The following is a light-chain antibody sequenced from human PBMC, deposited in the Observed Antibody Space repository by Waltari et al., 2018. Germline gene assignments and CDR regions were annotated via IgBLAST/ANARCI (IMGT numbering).Light chain of an antibody. CDR1: SGSVSVSHY. Sequence: QTVVTQEPSFSVSPGGTVTLTCGLRSGSVSVSHYPSWDQQTPGHPPRVLIYSTNTRASGVPDRFSGSILGNKAALTITGAQADDEAAYYCVLYMSRDILFGGGTKLTVL. V-gene: IGLV8-61*01. CDR3: VLYMSRDIL. CDR2: STN. J-gene: IGLJ3*02.